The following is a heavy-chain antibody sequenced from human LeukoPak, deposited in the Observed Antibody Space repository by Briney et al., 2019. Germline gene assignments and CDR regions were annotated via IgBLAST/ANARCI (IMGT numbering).Heavy chain of an antibody. CDR3: ANELWRGPTDAFDI. D-gene: IGHD3-3*01. Sequence: GGSLRLSCVASGFSLSSHGIHWIRQAPGKGLEWVAFIQDNERQIYYTTSVKGRFTISRDNSKNTVYLQMDSLRSEDTALYYCANELWRGPTDAFDIWGRGTMVTVSS. J-gene: IGHJ3*02. V-gene: IGHV3-30*02. CDR1: GFSLSSHG. CDR2: IQDNERQI.